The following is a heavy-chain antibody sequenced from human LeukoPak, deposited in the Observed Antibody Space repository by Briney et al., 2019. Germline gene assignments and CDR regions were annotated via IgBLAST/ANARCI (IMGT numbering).Heavy chain of an antibody. V-gene: IGHV1-2*02. CDR2: INPNSGGT. D-gene: IGHD1-26*01. J-gene: IGHJ5*02. Sequence: GASVKVSCKASGYTFTGYHMHWVRQAPGQGLEWMGWINPNSGGTNYTQKFQGRVTMTRDTSISTAYMELSRLRSDDTAVYYCARDGEWELHDWFDHWGQGTLVTVSS. CDR3: ARDGEWELHDWFDH. CDR1: GYTFTGYH.